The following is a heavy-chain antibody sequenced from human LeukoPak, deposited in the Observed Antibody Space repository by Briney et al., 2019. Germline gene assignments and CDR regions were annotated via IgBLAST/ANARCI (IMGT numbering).Heavy chain of an antibody. J-gene: IGHJ4*02. D-gene: IGHD6-19*01. V-gene: IGHV3-64*04. CDR3: TTGIAVAGADY. CDR1: GFVFSIYT. Sequence: GGSLRLSCSASGFVFSIYTMYWVRQAPGKGPEYVSTISGSGNGGSIYYADSVRGRFTISRDDSKSILYLQMNSLKTEDTAVYYCTTGIAVAGADYWGQGTLVTVSS. CDR2: ISGSGNGGSI.